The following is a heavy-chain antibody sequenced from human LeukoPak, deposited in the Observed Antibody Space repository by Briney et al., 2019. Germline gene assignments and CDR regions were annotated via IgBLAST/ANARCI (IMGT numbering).Heavy chain of an antibody. CDR1: GFTFSDHY. J-gene: IGHJ4*02. V-gene: IGHV3-72*01. Sequence: GGSLRLSCAASGFTFSDHYMDWVRQAPGKGLEWVGRTGDKANSYTTEYAASVKGRFTISRDDSKNSLYLQMNSLKTEDTAVYYCARSQDRIEDYWGQGTLVTVSS. D-gene: IGHD2-15*01. CDR2: TGDKANSYTT. CDR3: ARSQDRIEDY.